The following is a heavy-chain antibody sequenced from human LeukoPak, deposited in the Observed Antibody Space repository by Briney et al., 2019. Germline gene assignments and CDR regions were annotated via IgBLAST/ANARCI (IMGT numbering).Heavy chain of an antibody. CDR1: GGSFSSYY. D-gene: IGHD5-12*01. V-gene: IGHV4-34*01. Sequence: SETLSLTCAVYGGSFSSYYWSWIRQPPGKGLEWIGEINHSGSTNYNPSLKSRVTISVDTSKNQFSLKLSSVTAADTAVYYCARRDDIVATTGIDYWGQGTLVTVSS. J-gene: IGHJ4*02. CDR2: INHSGST. CDR3: ARRDDIVATTGIDY.